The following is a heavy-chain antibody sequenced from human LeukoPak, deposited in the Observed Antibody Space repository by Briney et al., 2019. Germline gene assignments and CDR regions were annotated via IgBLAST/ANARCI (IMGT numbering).Heavy chain of an antibody. CDR1: GDSIRSSY. CDR3: AGYGSESYYTAFDF. V-gene: IGHV4-59*01. CDR2: VYHTGSS. J-gene: IGHJ4*02. D-gene: IGHD3-10*01. Sequence: SETLSLTCSVSGDSIRSSYWSWIRQPPGKGLEWIGYVYHTGSSYYNPSLKSRATTSIDMSKNQFSLQLTSMTAADTAVYYCAGYGSESYYTAFDFWGQGILVTVSS.